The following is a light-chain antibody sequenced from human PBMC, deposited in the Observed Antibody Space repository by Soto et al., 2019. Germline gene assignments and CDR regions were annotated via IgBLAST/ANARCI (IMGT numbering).Light chain of an antibody. V-gene: IGLV2-14*01. CDR1: SGDVGAYNY. Sequence: QSALTQPASVSGSPGQSITISCTGTSGDVGAYNYVSWYQQHPGKAPKLMIYEVNYRPSGVSNRFSGSKSGITASLTISGLQAEDEAEYYCSSYASTSTAVFGTGTKLTVL. CDR2: EVN. CDR3: SSYASTSTAV. J-gene: IGLJ1*01.